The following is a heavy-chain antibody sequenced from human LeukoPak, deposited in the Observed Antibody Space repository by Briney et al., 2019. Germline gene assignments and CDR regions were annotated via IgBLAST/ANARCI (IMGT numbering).Heavy chain of an antibody. Sequence: PGGSLRLSCAASGFSFSTYGMHWVRQAPGKGLEWVAVISYDGSNKYYGDTVKGRFTISRDNSKNTLYLQMNSLRAEDTAVYYCAKDPAAAGTAEYFHQWGQGTLVTVSS. V-gene: IGHV3-30*18. CDR2: ISYDGSNK. CDR3: AKDPAAAGTAEYFHQ. CDR1: GFSFSTYG. J-gene: IGHJ1*01. D-gene: IGHD6-13*01.